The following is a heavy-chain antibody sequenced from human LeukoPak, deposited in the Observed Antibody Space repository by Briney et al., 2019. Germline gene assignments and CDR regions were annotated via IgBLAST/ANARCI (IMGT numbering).Heavy chain of an antibody. CDR2: IWYDGSNK. CDR1: GFTFSNYG. J-gene: IGHJ6*02. CDR3: ARDRLSSSWYGPHYYYYGMDV. D-gene: IGHD6-13*01. Sequence: GGSLRLSCAASGFTFSNYGMHWVRQAPGKGLEWVAVIWYDGSNKYYADSVKGRFTISRDNSKNTLYLQMNSLRAEDTAVYYCARDRLSSSWYGPHYYYYGMDVWGQGTTVTVSS. V-gene: IGHV3-33*01.